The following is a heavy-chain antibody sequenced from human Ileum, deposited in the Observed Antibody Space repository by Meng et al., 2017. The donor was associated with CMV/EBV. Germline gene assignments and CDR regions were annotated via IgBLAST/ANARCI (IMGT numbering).Heavy chain of an antibody. CDR2: IYHSGST. J-gene: IGHJ6*02. CDR3: ARALRYCSSTSCHGMDV. CDR1: GYSISSGYY. V-gene: IGHV4-38-2*02. D-gene: IGHD2-2*01. Sequence: SETLSLTCTVSGYSISSGYYWDWIRQPPGKGLEWIGSIYHSGSTYCNPSLKSRVTISVDTSKNQFSLKLSSVTAADTAVYYCARALRYCSSTSCHGMDVWGQGTTVTV.